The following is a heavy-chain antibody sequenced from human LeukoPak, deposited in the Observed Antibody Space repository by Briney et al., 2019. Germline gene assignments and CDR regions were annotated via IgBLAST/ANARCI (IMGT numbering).Heavy chain of an antibody. V-gene: IGHV3-23*01. CDR1: GFTFRTYS. D-gene: IGHD4-17*01. Sequence: GGSLTLSCAAAGFTFRTYSMSWVRQAPGKGLECVAAISRGVGSTYYADSVKGRFTISRDNSKNTLYLQMNNLRADDTAVYYCAKKGQADDYGKPDWGQGTLVTVSS. CDR2: ISRGVGST. J-gene: IGHJ4*02. CDR3: AKKGQADDYGKPD.